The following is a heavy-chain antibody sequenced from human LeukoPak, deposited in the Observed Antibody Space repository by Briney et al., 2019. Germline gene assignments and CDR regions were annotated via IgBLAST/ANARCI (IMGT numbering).Heavy chain of an antibody. CDR2: ISYSGST. J-gene: IGHJ4*02. CDR3: ARPDYSSGWYYFDY. Sequence: SETLSLTCTVSGGSISSYYWSWIRQPPVKELEWIGYISYSGSTNYNPSLKSRVTISVDTSKNQFSLKLSSVTAADTAVYYCARPDYSSGWYYFDYWGQGTLVTVSS. V-gene: IGHV4-59*08. CDR1: GGSISSYY. D-gene: IGHD6-19*01.